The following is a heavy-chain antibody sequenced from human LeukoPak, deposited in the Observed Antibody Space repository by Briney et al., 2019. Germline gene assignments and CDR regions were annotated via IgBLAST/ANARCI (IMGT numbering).Heavy chain of an antibody. CDR1: GGSLSGYY. CDR3: ARDVGATPGYFDY. D-gene: IGHD1-26*01. V-gene: IGHV4-59*01. Sequence: SQTQSLTRTVSGGSLSGYYWSWIRQPPGKGLERIGYIYYSGSTNYNPSLKSRVTISVDTSKNQFSLKLSSVTAADTAVYYCARDVGATPGYFDYWGQGTLVSVSS. J-gene: IGHJ4*02. CDR2: IYYSGST.